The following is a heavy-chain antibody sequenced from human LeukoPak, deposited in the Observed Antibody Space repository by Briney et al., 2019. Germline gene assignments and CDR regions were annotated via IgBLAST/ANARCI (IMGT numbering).Heavy chain of an antibody. CDR3: ARDRIAVAGTLFDY. D-gene: IGHD6-19*01. CDR1: GGSISSSSYY. Sequence: SETLSLTCTVSGGSISSSSYYWGWIRQPPGKGLEWIGSIYYSGSTYYNPSLKSRVTISVDTSKNQFSLQLNSVTPEDTAVYYCARDRIAVAGTLFDYWGQGTLVTVSS. CDR2: IYYSGST. J-gene: IGHJ4*02. V-gene: IGHV4-39*02.